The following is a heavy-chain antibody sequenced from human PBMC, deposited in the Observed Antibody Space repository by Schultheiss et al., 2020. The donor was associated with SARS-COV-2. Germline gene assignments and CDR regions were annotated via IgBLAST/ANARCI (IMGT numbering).Heavy chain of an antibody. Sequence: SGPTLVKPTETLTLTCTVSGFSLSNARMGVSWIRQSPGKALEWLALIDWDDDKYYSTSLKTRLTISKDTSKNQVVLTMTNMDPVDTATYYCARIRSHSMIRPWDYSFDYWGQGTLVTVSS. V-gene: IGHV2-70*01. CDR1: GFSLSNARMG. J-gene: IGHJ4*02. CDR3: ARIRSHSMIRPWDYSFDY. D-gene: IGHD2/OR15-2a*01. CDR2: IDWDDDK.